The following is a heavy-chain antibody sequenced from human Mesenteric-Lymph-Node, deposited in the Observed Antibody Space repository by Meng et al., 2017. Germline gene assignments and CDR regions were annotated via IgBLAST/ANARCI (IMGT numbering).Heavy chain of an antibody. D-gene: IGHD3-22*01. CDR2: IYHSGST. Sequence: GSLRLSCAVSGGSISSSNWWSWVRQPPGKGLEWIGEIYHSGSTNYNPSLKSRVTISVDKSKNQFSLKLSSVTAADTAVYYCARLYYYDSSGYYSRSWWGQGTLVTVSS. CDR1: GGSISSSNW. V-gene: IGHV4-4*02. CDR3: ARLYYYDSSGYYSRSW. J-gene: IGHJ4*02.